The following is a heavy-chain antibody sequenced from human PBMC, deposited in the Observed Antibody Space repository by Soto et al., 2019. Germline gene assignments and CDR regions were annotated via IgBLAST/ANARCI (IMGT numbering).Heavy chain of an antibody. Sequence: QVQLVESGGGVVQPGRSLRLSRAASGFTFSSYAMHWVRQAPGKGLEWVAVISYDGSNKYYADSVKGRFTISRDNSKNTLYLQMNSLRAEDTAVYYCASRMTTVTTGVDYWGQGTLVTVSS. CDR1: GFTFSSYA. CDR3: ASRMTTVTTGVDY. CDR2: ISYDGSNK. V-gene: IGHV3-30-3*01. D-gene: IGHD4-17*01. J-gene: IGHJ4*02.